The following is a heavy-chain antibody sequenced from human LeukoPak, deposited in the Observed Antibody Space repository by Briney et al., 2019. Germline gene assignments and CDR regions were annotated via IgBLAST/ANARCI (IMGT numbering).Heavy chain of an antibody. CDR3: AKDRLGGPYFFHY. J-gene: IGHJ4*02. CDR2: IGGTGVRT. V-gene: IGHV3-23*01. Sequence: GGSLRLSCASSGFTFSSYAMSWVRQAPGKGLEWVSTIGGTGVRTYYADSVKGRFTISRDYSKNTLYLQINSLRAEDTAVYFCAKDRLGGPYFFHYWGQGTLVTVSS. D-gene: IGHD3-16*01. CDR1: GFTFSSYA.